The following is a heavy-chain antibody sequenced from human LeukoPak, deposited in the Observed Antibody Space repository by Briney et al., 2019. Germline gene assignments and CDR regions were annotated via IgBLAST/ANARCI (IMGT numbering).Heavy chain of an antibody. J-gene: IGHJ4*02. CDR1: GLTFSSYA. CDR2: ISGNGYTT. Sequence: GGSLRLSCAASGLTFSSYAMRWVRQPPGKGLKWLSSISGNGYTTYYADSVKGRFTVSRDNSKNTLFLQMNSLRAEDTAVYFCAKGVSSPLYYFDYWGQGALVTVSS. D-gene: IGHD6-13*01. V-gene: IGHV3-23*01. CDR3: AKGVSSPLYYFDY.